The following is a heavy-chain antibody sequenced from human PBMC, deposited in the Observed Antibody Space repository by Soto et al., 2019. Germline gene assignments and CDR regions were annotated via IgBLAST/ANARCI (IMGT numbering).Heavy chain of an antibody. CDR1: GGTFSSYA. Sequence: QVQLVQSGAEVKKPGSSVKVSCKASGGTFSSYAISWVRQAPGQGLEWMGGIIPIFGTANYAQKFQGRVTITADESTSTAYMELSSLRSEDTAVYYCARDLYGDYQPGSKWFDPWGQGTLVTVSS. J-gene: IGHJ5*02. CDR3: ARDLYGDYQPGSKWFDP. D-gene: IGHD4-17*01. V-gene: IGHV1-69*01. CDR2: IIPIFGTA.